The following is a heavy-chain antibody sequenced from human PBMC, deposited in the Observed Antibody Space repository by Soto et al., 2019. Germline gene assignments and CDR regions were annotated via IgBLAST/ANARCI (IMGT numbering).Heavy chain of an antibody. CDR1: GGSISSSSYY. Sequence: SETLSLTCTVSGGSISSSSYYWGCIRQPPGKGLEWIASIDYTGNTFYNPSLTSRVTISVDASKNQFALKVTCVTAADTAVYYCARINKGYGTDSWGQGTLVTVSS. V-gene: IGHV4-39*01. D-gene: IGHD5-18*01. J-gene: IGHJ4*02. CDR2: IDYTGNT. CDR3: ARINKGYGTDS.